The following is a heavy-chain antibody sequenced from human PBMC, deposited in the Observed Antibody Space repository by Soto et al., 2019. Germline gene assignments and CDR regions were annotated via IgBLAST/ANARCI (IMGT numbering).Heavy chain of an antibody. CDR1: GYTFTSYY. Sequence: RASVKVSCKASGYTFTSYYMHWVRQAPGQGLEWMGIINPSGGSTSYAQKFQGRVTMTRDTSTSTVYMELSSLRSEDTAVYYCASNGYSSTWHSWFAPWGQGTLVTVSS. V-gene: IGHV1-46*03. CDR2: INPSGGST. J-gene: IGHJ5*02. CDR3: ASNGYSSTWHSWFAP. D-gene: IGHD6-13*01.